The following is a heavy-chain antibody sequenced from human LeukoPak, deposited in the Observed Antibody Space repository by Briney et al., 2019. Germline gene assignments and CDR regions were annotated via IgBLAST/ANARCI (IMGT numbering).Heavy chain of an antibody. CDR1: GGSISSGGYY. Sequence: SETLSLTCTVSGGSISSGGYYWSWIRQHPGKGLEWIGYIYYSGSTYYNPSLKSRVTISVDTSKNQFSLKLSSVTAADTAVYYCARTLAGGSWSYYYYYYGMDVWGQGTTVTVSS. CDR2: IYYSGST. CDR3: ARTLAGGSWSYYYYYYGMDV. J-gene: IGHJ6*02. D-gene: IGHD6-13*01. V-gene: IGHV4-31*03.